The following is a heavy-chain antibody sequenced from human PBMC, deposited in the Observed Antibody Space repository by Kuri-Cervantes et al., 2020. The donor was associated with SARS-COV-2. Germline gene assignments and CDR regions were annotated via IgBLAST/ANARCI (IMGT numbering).Heavy chain of an antibody. CDR2: ISYDGSNK. CDR3: ARGVTYYDILTGYSDHNAFDT. D-gene: IGHD3-9*01. J-gene: IGHJ3*02. CDR1: GFTFSSYA. Sequence: GGSLRLSCAASGFTFSSYAMHWVRQAPGKGLEWVAVISYDGSNKYYADSVKGRFTISRDNSKNTLYLQMNSLRAEDTAVYYCARGVTYYDILTGYSDHNAFDTWGQGTMVTVSS. V-gene: IGHV3-30-3*01.